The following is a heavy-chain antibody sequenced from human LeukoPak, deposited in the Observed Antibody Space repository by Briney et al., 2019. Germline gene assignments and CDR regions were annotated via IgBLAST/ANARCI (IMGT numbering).Heavy chain of an antibody. D-gene: IGHD3-10*01. V-gene: IGHV4-38-2*02. CDR1: GYSISSGYY. Sequence: PSETLSLTCTVSGYSISSGYYWGWIRQPPGKGLEWIGSIYHSGSTYYNPSLKGRVTISVDTSKNQFSLNLSSVTAADTAVYYCAKHPWFGEFWYFDLWGRGTLVTVSS. CDR3: AKHPWFGEFWYFDL. CDR2: IYHSGST. J-gene: IGHJ2*01.